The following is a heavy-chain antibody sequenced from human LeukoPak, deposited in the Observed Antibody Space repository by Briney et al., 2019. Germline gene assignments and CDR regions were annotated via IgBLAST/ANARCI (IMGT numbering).Heavy chain of an antibody. J-gene: IGHJ4*02. V-gene: IGHV3-11*06. CDR2: ISTDSSNK. Sequence: PGGSLRLSCAASGFTFSNYYMSWIRRAPGKGLEWVSYISTDSSNKNFADSVKGRFTISRDNAKNSLNLQMNNLRAEDTAVYYCARSGNYFDYWGQGTLATVSS. CDR1: GFTFSNYY. CDR3: ARSGNYFDY.